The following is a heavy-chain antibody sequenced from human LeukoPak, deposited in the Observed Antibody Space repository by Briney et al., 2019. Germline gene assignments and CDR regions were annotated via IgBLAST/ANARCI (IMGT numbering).Heavy chain of an antibody. D-gene: IGHD3-22*01. CDR2: IYSSGST. V-gene: IGHV4-4*07. CDR3: ARDRYDSVYNWFDP. J-gene: IGHJ5*02. Sequence: SATLSLTCTVSDGSISSYYWSWIRQPAGKGLEWIGRIYSSGSTNNNPSLKSRVTMSVDTSKNQFSLKLSSVTAADTAVYYCARDRYDSVYNWFDPWGQGTLVTVSS. CDR1: DGSISSYY.